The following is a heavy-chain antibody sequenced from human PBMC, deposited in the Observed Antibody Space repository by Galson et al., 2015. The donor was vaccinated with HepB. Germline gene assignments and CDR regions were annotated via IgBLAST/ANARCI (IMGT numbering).Heavy chain of an antibody. CDR2: ISYDGSNK. CDR1: GFTFSSYG. CDR3: AIGPQQLGDIAVAGSFFDY. D-gene: IGHD6-19*01. J-gene: IGHJ4*02. Sequence: SLRLSCAASGFTFSSYGMHWVRQAPGKGLEWVAVISYDGSNKYYADSVKGRFTISRDNSKNTLYLQMNSLRAEDTAVYYCAIGPQQLGDIAVAGSFFDYWGQGTLVTVSP. V-gene: IGHV3-30*03.